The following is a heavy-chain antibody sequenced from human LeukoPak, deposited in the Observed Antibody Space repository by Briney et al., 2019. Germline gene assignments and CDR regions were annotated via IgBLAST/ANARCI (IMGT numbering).Heavy chain of an antibody. Sequence: PGGSLRLSCAASGFTFSNAYMNWVRRAPGKGLEWVGRIKPKTDGETTEYAAPVKDRFSISRDDSKSMMYLQMNSLKTEDTAVYYCTTVPRTYYYDSSGERDAFDIWGQGTMVTVSS. CDR1: GFTFSNAY. V-gene: IGHV3-15*07. CDR3: TTVPRTYYYDSSGERDAFDI. J-gene: IGHJ3*02. D-gene: IGHD3-22*01. CDR2: IKPKTDGETT.